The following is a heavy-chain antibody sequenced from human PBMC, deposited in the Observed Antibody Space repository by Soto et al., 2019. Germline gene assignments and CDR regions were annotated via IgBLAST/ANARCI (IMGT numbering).Heavy chain of an antibody. CDR1: GFSLSNARMG. D-gene: IGHD4-17*01. Sequence: QVTLKESGPVLVKPTETLTLTCTVSGFSLSNARMGVSWIRQPPGKALEWLAHIFSNDEKSYSTSLKSRLTNSKYTSKSQVVLTMTNMDPVDTATYYCARIRGTTVTTSSNWFEPWGPGTLVTVSS. V-gene: IGHV2-26*01. CDR2: IFSNDEK. J-gene: IGHJ5*02. CDR3: ARIRGTTVTTSSNWFEP.